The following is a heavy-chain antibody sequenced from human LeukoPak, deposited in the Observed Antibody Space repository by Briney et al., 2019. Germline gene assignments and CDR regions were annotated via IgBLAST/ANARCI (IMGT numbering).Heavy chain of an antibody. D-gene: IGHD3-22*01. CDR1: GFTLSTYT. Sequence: GGSLRLSCAASGFTLSTYTMNWVRQAPGKGLRWVSYISSSSSTIFYADSVKGRFTISRDNAKNSLYLQMNSLRDEDTAVYYCARAPDGYEAFDIWGQGTMVTVSS. V-gene: IGHV3-48*02. CDR3: ARAPDGYEAFDI. CDR2: ISSSSSTI. J-gene: IGHJ3*02.